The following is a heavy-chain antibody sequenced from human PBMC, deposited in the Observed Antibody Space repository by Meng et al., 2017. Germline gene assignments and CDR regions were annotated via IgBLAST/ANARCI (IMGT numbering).Heavy chain of an antibody. CDR2: ISSSGSTI. CDR3: ARTEEQWLEIDY. CDR1: GFTFSDYY. V-gene: IGHV3-11*04. Sequence: GESLKIPCAASGFTFSDYYMSWIRQAPGKGLEWVSYISSSGSTIYYADSVKGRFTISRDNSKNTLYLQMNSLRAEDTAVYYCARTEEQWLEIDYWGQGTQVTVSS. J-gene: IGHJ4*02. D-gene: IGHD6-19*01.